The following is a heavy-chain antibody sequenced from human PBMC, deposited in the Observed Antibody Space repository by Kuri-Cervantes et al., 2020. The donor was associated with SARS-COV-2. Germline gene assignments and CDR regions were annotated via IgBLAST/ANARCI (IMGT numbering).Heavy chain of an antibody. D-gene: IGHD3-10*01. CDR3: ARHFYGSGTYYNEGSVDY. J-gene: IGHJ4*02. V-gene: IGHV4-59*08. CDR2: TYYTGST. Sequence: SETLSLTCTVSGDSISSYYWSWIRQPPGKGLEWIGYTYYTGSTNYNPSLKSRATISRDTSKNQFSLKLSSVTAADTAVYYCARHFYGSGTYYNEGSVDYWGQGTLVTVSS. CDR1: GDSISSYY.